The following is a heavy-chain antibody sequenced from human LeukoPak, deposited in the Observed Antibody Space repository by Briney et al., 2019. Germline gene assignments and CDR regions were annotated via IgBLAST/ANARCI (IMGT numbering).Heavy chain of an antibody. J-gene: IGHJ5*02. D-gene: IGHD1-26*01. Sequence: KTSETLSLTCTVSGGSISSYCWSWIRQPPGKGLEWIGYIYYSGSTNYNPSLKSRVTISVDTSKNQFSLKLSSVTAADTAVYYCAGGLGSGSYFLSHWFDPWGQGTLVTVSS. V-gene: IGHV4-59*08. CDR1: GGSISSYC. CDR2: IYYSGST. CDR3: AGGLGSGSYFLSHWFDP.